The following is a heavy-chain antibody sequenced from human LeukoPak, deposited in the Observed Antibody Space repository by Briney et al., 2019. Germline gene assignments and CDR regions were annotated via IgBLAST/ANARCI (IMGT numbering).Heavy chain of an antibody. V-gene: IGHV5-51*01. Sequence: GESLKISCKASGYTFSKNWIGWVRQMPGKGLEWMGWIHPDDADTRYSPSFQGQVIISADKSLNSVYLQWRGLKASDTAMYYCARRSSRFYGLDVWGQGTTVTVSS. D-gene: IGHD3-10*01. CDR2: IHPDDADT. CDR3: ARRSSRFYGLDV. CDR1: GYTFSKNW. J-gene: IGHJ6*02.